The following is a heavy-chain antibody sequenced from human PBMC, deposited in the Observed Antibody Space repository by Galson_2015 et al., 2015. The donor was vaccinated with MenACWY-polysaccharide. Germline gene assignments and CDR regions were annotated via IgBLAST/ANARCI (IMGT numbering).Heavy chain of an antibody. V-gene: IGHV3-23*01. Sequence: SLRLSCAASGFSFSNYAMSWVRQAPGKGLEWVSTVTGSGGTYYADSVKGRFTISRDNSRNTLYLQMNSLRAEDTAVYYCAKPSPDRVPPPVEWSWFDPWGQGTLVTVSS. CDR2: VTGSGGT. CDR1: GFSFSNYA. J-gene: IGHJ5*02. D-gene: IGHD2-2*01. CDR3: AKPSPDRVPPPVEWSWFDP.